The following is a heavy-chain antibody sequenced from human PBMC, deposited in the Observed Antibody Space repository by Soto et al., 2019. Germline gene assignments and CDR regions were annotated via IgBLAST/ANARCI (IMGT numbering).Heavy chain of an antibody. Sequence: QLQLQESGSGLVKPSQTLSLTCAVSGGSISSGGYSWSWIRQPPGKGLEWIGYIYHSGSTYYNPSLQSPVTLSVDRSKNQSSLKLRSVTAADTAVYYCARGAPVVNDSWGQGTLVTVSS. CDR3: ARGAPVVNDS. CDR2: IYHSGST. J-gene: IGHJ5*01. CDR1: GGSISSGGYS. V-gene: IGHV4-30-2*01. D-gene: IGHD3-22*01.